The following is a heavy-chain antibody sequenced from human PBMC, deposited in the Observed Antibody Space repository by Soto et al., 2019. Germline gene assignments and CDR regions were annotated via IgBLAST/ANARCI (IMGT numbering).Heavy chain of an antibody. CDR1: GGSISSYY. CDR2: IYYSGST. D-gene: IGHD4-17*01. V-gene: IGHV4-59*01. Sequence: SETLSLTCTVSGGSISSYYWSWIRQPPGKGLEWIGYIYYSGSTNYNPSLKSRVTISVDTSKNQFSLKLSSVTAADTAVYYCARSMTTVNSEVFDYWGQGTLVTVSS. CDR3: ARSMTTVNSEVFDY. J-gene: IGHJ4*02.